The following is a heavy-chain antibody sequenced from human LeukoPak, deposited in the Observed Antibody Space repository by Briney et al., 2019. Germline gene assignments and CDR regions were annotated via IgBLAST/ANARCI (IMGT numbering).Heavy chain of an antibody. D-gene: IGHD6-19*01. Sequence: SQTLSLTCAIFGDSVSSNTATWNWIRQSPSRGLEWLGRTYYRSKWYNDYAMSLRSRMVFNPDTSKNQFSLQLNSLTPEDTAVYFCARGRAVAGIPLDFWGQGILVTVSS. J-gene: IGHJ4*02. CDR2: TYYRSKWYN. V-gene: IGHV6-1*01. CDR3: ARGRAVAGIPLDF. CDR1: GDSVSSNTAT.